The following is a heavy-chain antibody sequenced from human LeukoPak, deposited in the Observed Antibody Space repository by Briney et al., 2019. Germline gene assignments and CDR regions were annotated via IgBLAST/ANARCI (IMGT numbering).Heavy chain of an antibody. CDR1: GFTFSRYG. CDR3: ARGSGGYYDSGRRYYYGMDV. V-gene: IGHV3-66*01. CDR2: IYSGGST. Sequence: AGGSLRLSCVVSGFTFSRYGMHWVRQAPGKGLEWVSVIYSGGSTYHADSVKGRFTISRDNSKNTLYLQMNSLRAEDTAVYYCARGSGGYYDSGRRYYYGMDVWGQGTTVTVSS. J-gene: IGHJ6*02. D-gene: IGHD3-22*01.